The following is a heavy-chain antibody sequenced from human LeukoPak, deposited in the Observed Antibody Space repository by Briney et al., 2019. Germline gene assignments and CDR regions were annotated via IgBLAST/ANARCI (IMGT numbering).Heavy chain of an antibody. D-gene: IGHD5-12*01. CDR3: AKAIVAMGHAFDI. CDR1: GFTFSSYG. V-gene: IGHV3-30*18. Sequence: GGSLRLSCAASGFTFSSYGMHWVRQAPGKGLEWVAVISYDGSNKYYADSVKGRFTISRDNSKNTLYLQMNSLRAEDTAVYYCAKAIVAMGHAFDIWGQGTMVTVSS. J-gene: IGHJ3*02. CDR2: ISYDGSNK.